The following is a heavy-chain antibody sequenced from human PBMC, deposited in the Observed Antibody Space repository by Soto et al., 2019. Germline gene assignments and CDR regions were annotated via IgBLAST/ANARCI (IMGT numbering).Heavy chain of an antibody. J-gene: IGHJ6*02. D-gene: IGHD3-3*01. V-gene: IGHV1-18*01. CDR1: GYTFTSYG. CDR3: ARDLVRYDFWSGYRPYYYYGMDA. Sequence: ASVKVSCKASGYTFTSYGISWVRQAPGQGLEWMGWISAYNGNTNYAQKLQGRVTMTTDTSTSTAYMELRSLRSDDTAVYHCARDLVRYDFWSGYRPYYYYGMDAWGQGTTVTVSS. CDR2: ISAYNGNT.